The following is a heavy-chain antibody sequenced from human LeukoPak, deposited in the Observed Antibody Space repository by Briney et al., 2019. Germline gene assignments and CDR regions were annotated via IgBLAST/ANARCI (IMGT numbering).Heavy chain of an antibody. Sequence: GGSLRLSCAVSGLTLNTYWMHWVRQTPGKGLMWVSRINSDGSRTTYADSVRGRFTISRDNAKSTLYLQMNSLRAEDTAVYYCARVRDDYTYFDCWGQGTLVTVSS. D-gene: IGHD4-11*01. J-gene: IGHJ4*02. CDR3: ARVRDDYTYFDC. CDR1: GLTLNTYW. V-gene: IGHV3-74*01. CDR2: INSDGSRT.